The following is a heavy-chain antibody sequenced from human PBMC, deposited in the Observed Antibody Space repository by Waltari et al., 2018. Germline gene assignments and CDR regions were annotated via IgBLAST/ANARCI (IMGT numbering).Heavy chain of an antibody. CDR2: IYYRGST. J-gene: IGHJ2*01. CDR1: GGSISSGGYY. V-gene: IGHV4-31*01. Sequence: QVQLQESGPGLVKPSQTLSLTCTVSGGSISSGGYYWSWIRQHPGKGLAWIGYIYYRGSTYCNPSLKSLVTISVDTSKNQFSLKLSSVTAADTAVYYCARGLYYDFWSGYPLDWYFDLWGRGTLVTVSS. D-gene: IGHD3-3*01. CDR3: ARGLYYDFWSGYPLDWYFDL.